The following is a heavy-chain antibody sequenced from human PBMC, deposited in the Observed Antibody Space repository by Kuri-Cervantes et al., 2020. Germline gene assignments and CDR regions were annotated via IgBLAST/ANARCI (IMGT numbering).Heavy chain of an antibody. Sequence: GESLKISCAASGFTFGSYAMHWVRQAPGKGLEWVAVISYDGSNKYYADSVKGRFTISRDNSKNTLYLQMNSLRAEDTAVYYCASSGYCSSTSCYGDYYYYGMDVWGQGTTVTVSS. CDR3: ASSGYCSSTSCYGDYYYYGMDV. CDR1: GFTFGSYA. CDR2: ISYDGSNK. V-gene: IGHV3-30-3*01. J-gene: IGHJ6*02. D-gene: IGHD2-2*01.